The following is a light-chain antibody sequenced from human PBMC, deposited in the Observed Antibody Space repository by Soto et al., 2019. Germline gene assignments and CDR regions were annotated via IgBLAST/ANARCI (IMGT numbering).Light chain of an antibody. Sequence: QSVLTQPASVSGSPGQSITISCTGTSSDVGGYNYVSWYQQHPGKAPKLMIYDVSNRPSGVSNRFSGSKSGNTASLTISGLQAEDEADYYCSSYTSSRTSPFGTGTKVTVL. CDR2: DVS. CDR3: SSYTSSRTSP. J-gene: IGLJ1*01. CDR1: SSDVGGYNY. V-gene: IGLV2-14*01.